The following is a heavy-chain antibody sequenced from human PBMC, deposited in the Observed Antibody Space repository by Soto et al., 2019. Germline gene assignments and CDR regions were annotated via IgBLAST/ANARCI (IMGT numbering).Heavy chain of an antibody. CDR3: AKTLHPIWEKRGYSCYAYYYGMDV. V-gene: IGHV3-30*18. Sequence: QVQLVESGGGVVQPGRSLRLSCAASGFTFSSYGMHWVRQAPGKGLEWVAVISDDGSNKYYADSVKGRFTISRDNSKNTLYLNINSLRAEDTAVDYCAKTLHPIWEKRGYSCYAYYYGMDVWGQGTTVTVSS. CDR2: ISDDGSNK. CDR1: GFTFSSYG. J-gene: IGHJ6*02. D-gene: IGHD5-12*01.